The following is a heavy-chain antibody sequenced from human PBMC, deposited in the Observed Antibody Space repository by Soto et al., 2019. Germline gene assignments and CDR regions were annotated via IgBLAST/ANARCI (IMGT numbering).Heavy chain of an antibody. V-gene: IGHV1-69*13. CDR1: GGTFSSYA. Sequence: SVKVSCKACGGTFSSYAISWVRQAPGQGLEWMGGIIPIFGTANYAQKFQGRVTITADESTSTAYMELSSLRSEDTAVYYCARDQGQYYYDSSGYSSWFDPWGQGTLVTVSS. J-gene: IGHJ5*02. D-gene: IGHD3-22*01. CDR2: IIPIFGTA. CDR3: ARDQGQYYYDSSGYSSWFDP.